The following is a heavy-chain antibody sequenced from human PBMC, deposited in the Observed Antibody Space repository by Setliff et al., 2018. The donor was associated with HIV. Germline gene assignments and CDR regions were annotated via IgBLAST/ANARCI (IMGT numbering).Heavy chain of an antibody. CDR3: ARASRWGSIPFDY. V-gene: IGHV4-39*07. D-gene: IGHD2-21*01. Sequence: SETLSLTCTVSGGSISSSSYYWGWIRQPPGKGLEWIGSIYYSGSTYYNPSLKSRITMSIDTSKNQFSLKLNSVTAADTAVDFCARASRWGSIPFDYWGQGTLGTVSS. CDR1: GGSISSSSYY. J-gene: IGHJ4*02. CDR2: IYYSGST.